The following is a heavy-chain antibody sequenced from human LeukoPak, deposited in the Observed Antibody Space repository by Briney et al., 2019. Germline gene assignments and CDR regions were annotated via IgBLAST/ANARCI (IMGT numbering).Heavy chain of an antibody. J-gene: IGHJ6*03. V-gene: IGHV4-4*07. CDR3: ARRYHPVTHYYYYYMDV. CDR1: GGSISSYY. CDR2: IYTSGST. D-gene: IGHD1-14*01. Sequence: SETLSLTCTVSGGSISSYYWSWIRQPAGKGLEWIGRIYTSGSTNYNPSLKSRVTISVDTSKNQFPLKLSSVTAADTAVYYCARRYHPVTHYYYYYMDVWGKGTTVTVSS.